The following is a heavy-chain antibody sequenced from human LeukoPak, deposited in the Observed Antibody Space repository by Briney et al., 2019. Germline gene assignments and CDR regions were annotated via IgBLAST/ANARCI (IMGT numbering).Heavy chain of an antibody. CDR3: AKNSGYEIYYYYYYYMDV. CDR1: GFTFSNYG. D-gene: IGHD5-12*01. J-gene: IGHJ6*03. Sequence: GGSLRLSCAASGFTFSNYGMHWVRQAPGKGLEWVAFIRYDGSNKYYADSVKGRFTISRDNSKNTLYLQMNSLRAEDTAVYYCAKNSGYEIYYYYYYYMDVWGKGTTVTISS. V-gene: IGHV3-30*02. CDR2: IRYDGSNK.